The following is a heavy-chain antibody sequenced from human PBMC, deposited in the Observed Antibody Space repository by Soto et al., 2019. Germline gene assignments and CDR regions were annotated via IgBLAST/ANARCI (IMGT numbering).Heavy chain of an antibody. CDR1: GFTFSSYA. J-gene: IGHJ6*02. Sequence: GGSLRLSCAASGFTFSSYAMSWVRQAPGKGLEWVSAISGSGGSTYYADSVKGRFTISRDNSKNTLYLQMNSLRAEDTAVYYCAKDSGRGSYGRGYYYYGMDVWGQGTTVTVSS. CDR2: ISGSGGST. V-gene: IGHV3-23*01. D-gene: IGHD1-26*01. CDR3: AKDSGRGSYGRGYYYYGMDV.